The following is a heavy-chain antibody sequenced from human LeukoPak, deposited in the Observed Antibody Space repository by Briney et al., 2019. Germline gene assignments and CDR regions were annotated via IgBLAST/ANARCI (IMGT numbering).Heavy chain of an antibody. CDR2: ISAYNGNT. CDR3: ARVPHYYDSSGYIDY. Sequence: ASVKVSFKASGYTFTSYGISWVRQAPGQGGEWMGWISAYNGNTNYAQKLQGRVTMTTDTSTSTAYMELRSLRSDDTAVYYCARVPHYYDSSGYIDYWGQGTLVTVSS. J-gene: IGHJ4*02. CDR1: GYTFTSYG. D-gene: IGHD3-22*01. V-gene: IGHV1-18*01.